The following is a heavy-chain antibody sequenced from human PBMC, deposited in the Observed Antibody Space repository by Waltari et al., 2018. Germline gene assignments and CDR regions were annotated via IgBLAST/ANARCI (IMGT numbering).Heavy chain of an antibody. Sequence: EVQLVETGGGLIQPGGSLKLSCAASGFSVPDNYMSWFRQAPGKGLEWVSVMFSGDRTYYADAVKGRFIISRDKSTNTLYLQMNSLTVEDTALYYCARGGTVDSSWYDHWGQGTLVRVSS. CDR3: ARGGTVDSSWYDH. V-gene: IGHV3-53*02. D-gene: IGHD4-4*01. J-gene: IGHJ5*02. CDR1: GFSVPDNY. CDR2: MFSGDRT.